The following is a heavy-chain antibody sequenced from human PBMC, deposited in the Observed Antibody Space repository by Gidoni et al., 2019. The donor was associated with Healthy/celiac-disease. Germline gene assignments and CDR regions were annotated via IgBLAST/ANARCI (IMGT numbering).Heavy chain of an antibody. CDR2: IWYDGSNK. CDR3: ARGTYSSDY. Sequence: QVQLVESGGGVVQPGRSLRLSCAASGFTFSSYGMHWGRQAPGKGLEWVAVIWYDGSNKYYADSVKGRFTISRDNSKNTLYLQMNSLRAEDTAVYYCARGTYSSDYWGQGTLVTVSS. CDR1: GFTFSSYG. D-gene: IGHD6-13*01. J-gene: IGHJ4*02. V-gene: IGHV3-33*01.